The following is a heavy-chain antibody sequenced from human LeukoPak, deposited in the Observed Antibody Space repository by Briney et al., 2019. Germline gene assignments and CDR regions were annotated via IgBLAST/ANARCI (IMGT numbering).Heavy chain of an antibody. CDR2: ISPSGTTI. CDR3: ARAGYNYRALDSY. V-gene: IGHV3-48*04. Sequence: ETGGSLRLSCAASGFTFSSYAMSWVRQAPGKGLEWVSYISPSGTTIHYADSVKGRFTISRDNAKNSLSLQVNILRADDTAVYYCARAGYNYRALDSYWGQGTLVTVSS. J-gene: IGHJ4*02. D-gene: IGHD5-24*01. CDR1: GFTFSSYA.